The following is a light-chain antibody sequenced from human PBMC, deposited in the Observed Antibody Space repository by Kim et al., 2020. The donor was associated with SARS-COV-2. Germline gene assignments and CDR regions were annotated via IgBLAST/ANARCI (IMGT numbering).Light chain of an antibody. J-gene: IGKJ4*01. CDR2: GAS. CDR3: QQYGGSPLT. Sequence: IVLTQSPGTLSLSQGERATLSCRASQSVSNNYLAWYQQKPGQPPRLLIYGASSRATGVPDRFSGSGSGTDYTLTISRLEPEDFVIYYCQQYGGSPLTFGGGTKLEI. CDR1: QSVSNNY. V-gene: IGKV3-20*01.